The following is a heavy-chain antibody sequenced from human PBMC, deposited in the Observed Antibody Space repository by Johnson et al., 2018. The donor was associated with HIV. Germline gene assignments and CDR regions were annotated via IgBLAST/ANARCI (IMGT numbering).Heavy chain of an antibody. CDR3: ARSDYGLNPGAFDI. CDR2: IKEDGSEK. Sequence: VQLVESGGDLVQPGGSLRLSCVSSGFEFSSYWMNWVRQAPGKGLEWVANIKEDGSEKYYVDSVKGRFTISRDNAKNSLYLQTNGLRAEDTAVYFCARSDYGLNPGAFDIWGQGTMVTVSS. CDR1: GFEFSSYW. J-gene: IGHJ3*02. V-gene: IGHV3-7*01. D-gene: IGHD4-17*01.